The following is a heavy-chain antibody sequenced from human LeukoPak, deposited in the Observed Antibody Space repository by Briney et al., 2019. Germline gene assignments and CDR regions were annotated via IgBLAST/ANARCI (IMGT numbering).Heavy chain of an antibody. CDR1: GGSISNYY. D-gene: IGHD1-26*01. J-gene: IGHJ4*01. CDR2: IYYSGST. Sequence: SETLSLTCTVSGGSISNYYWSWIRQPPGKGLEWIGYIYYSGSTSYNPSLKSRVTISVDTSKNQFSLKLDSVTAADTAVYYCVRSGTAFYFDCWGQGTLVTVSS. CDR3: VRSGTAFYFDC. V-gene: IGHV4-59*12.